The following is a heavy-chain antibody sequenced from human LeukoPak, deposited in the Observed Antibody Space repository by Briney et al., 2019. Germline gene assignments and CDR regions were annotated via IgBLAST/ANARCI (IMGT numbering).Heavy chain of an antibody. Sequence: SETLSLTCGVSGYSISSGYYWGWIRQPPGKGLEWIGSIYHSGSTSYNASLKSRVTISVDTSKNQFSLKLTSVTAADTAVYYCAGEWGSGSYYNWYNFDFWGQGTLVTVSS. CDR1: GYSISSGYY. D-gene: IGHD3-10*01. CDR2: IYHSGST. J-gene: IGHJ4*02. CDR3: AGEWGSGSYYNWYNFDF. V-gene: IGHV4-38-2*02.